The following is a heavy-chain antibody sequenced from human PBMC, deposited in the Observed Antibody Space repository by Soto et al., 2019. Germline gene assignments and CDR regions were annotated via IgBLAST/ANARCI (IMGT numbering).Heavy chain of an antibody. J-gene: IGHJ6*02. CDR2: IIPLFGTT. CDR1: GDTFKNCV. Sequence: SVKVSCKASGDTFKNCVISWVRQAPGQGLEWMGGIIPLFGTTDFAQRFQGRLTITTDESTTAAYMELSRLRSEDTATYYCAAELGFGKLSVVWGQGTTVTVSS. CDR3: AAELGFGKLSVV. D-gene: IGHD3-10*01. V-gene: IGHV1-69*05.